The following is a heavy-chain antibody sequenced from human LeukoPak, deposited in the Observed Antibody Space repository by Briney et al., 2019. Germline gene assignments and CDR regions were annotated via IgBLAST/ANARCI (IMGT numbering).Heavy chain of an antibody. Sequence: SQTLSLTCTVSGGSIRSGDYYWSWIRQPPGKGLEWIGYIYDSGSTYYNPSLKSRITISVDTSENRFSLELSSVTATDTAVYYCARDCSGGSCYGAFDIWGQGTMVTVSS. V-gene: IGHV4-30-4*01. CDR3: ARDCSGGSCYGAFDI. J-gene: IGHJ3*02. CDR1: GGSIRSGDYY. CDR2: IYDSGST. D-gene: IGHD2-15*01.